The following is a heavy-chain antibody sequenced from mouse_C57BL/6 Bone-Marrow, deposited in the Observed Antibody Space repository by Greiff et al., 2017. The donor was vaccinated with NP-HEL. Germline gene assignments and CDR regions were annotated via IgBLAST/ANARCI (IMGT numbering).Heavy chain of an antibody. CDR1: GYTFTSYW. Sequence: VQLQQPGAELVRPGTSVKLSCKASGYTFTSYWMHWVQQRPGQGLEWIGVIDPSDSYTNYNQKFKGKATLTVDTSSSTAYMQLSSLTAEDSAVYYCARGPLGFAYWGQGTLVTVSA. J-gene: IGHJ3*01. CDR2: IDPSDSYT. V-gene: IGHV1-59*01. CDR3: ARGPLGFAY.